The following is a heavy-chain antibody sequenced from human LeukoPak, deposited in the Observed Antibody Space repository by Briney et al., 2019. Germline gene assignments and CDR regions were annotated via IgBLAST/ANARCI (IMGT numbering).Heavy chain of an antibody. V-gene: IGHV3-48*01. CDR3: AREAGDIVVVPAAEWFDP. CDR1: GFTFSSYS. CDR2: ISSSSSTI. J-gene: IGHJ5*02. Sequence: PGGSLRLSCAASGFTFSSYSMNWVRQVPGKGLEWVSYISSSSSTIYYADSVKGRFTISRDNAKNSLYLQMNSLRAEDTAVYYCAREAGDIVVVPAAEWFDPWGQGTLVTVSS. D-gene: IGHD2-2*01.